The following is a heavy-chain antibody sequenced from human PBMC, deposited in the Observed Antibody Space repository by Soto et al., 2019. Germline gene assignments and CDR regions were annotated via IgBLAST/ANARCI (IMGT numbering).Heavy chain of an antibody. V-gene: IGHV3-7*04. J-gene: IGHJ4*02. CDR3: ARGKSAHPGED. Sequence: EVQLVESGGGLVQPGGSLRLSCSASGFTFSVYWMTWVRQAPGKGPEWVANIKQDGSEKYYVDSVKGRFTISRDNAKNSVYLQMNRLRAEDTAVYYWARGKSAHPGEDWGQGTLVTVSS. D-gene: IGHD3-10*01. CDR2: IKQDGSEK. CDR1: GFTFSVYW.